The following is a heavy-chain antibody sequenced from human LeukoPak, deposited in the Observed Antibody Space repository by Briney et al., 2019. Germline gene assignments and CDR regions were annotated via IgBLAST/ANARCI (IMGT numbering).Heavy chain of an antibody. D-gene: IGHD6-6*01. Sequence: PGGSLRLSCTGSTFALRNYWIHWVRQVPGKGLEGVALISYDGSNKHYADSVKGRFTISRDNSKNTLYLQMNSLRAEDTAVYYCARAHLSSSSTDYMEVWGKGTTVTVSS. CDR3: ARAHLSSSSTDYMEV. V-gene: IGHV3-30*03. CDR2: ISYDGSNK. J-gene: IGHJ6*03. CDR1: TFALRNYW.